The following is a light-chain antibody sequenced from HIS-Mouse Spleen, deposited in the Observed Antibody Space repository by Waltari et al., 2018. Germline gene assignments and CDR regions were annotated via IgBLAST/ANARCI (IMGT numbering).Light chain of an antibody. CDR2: EGS. CDR3: CSYAGSSTWV. V-gene: IGLV2-23*01. CDR1: SSDVGSSTL. J-gene: IGLJ3*02. Sequence: QSALTQPASVSGSPGQSITISCTGTSSDVGSSTLVSWYQQYPGKAPKLMIYEGSKRPSGVSNRFSGSKSGNTASLTISGLQAEDEADYYCCSYAGSSTWVFGGGTKLTVL.